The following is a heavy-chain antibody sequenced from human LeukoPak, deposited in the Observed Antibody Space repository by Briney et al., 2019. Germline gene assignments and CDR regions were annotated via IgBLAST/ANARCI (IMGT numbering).Heavy chain of an antibody. V-gene: IGHV3-7*01. Sequence: GGSLRLSCAASGFTFSRYWMSWVPQAPGKGREWVANIKQDGSEKYYVDSVKGRFTISRDNAKHSLYLQMNGLRAEDTAVYYCARQGGSFFSFSTFFDYWGQGTLVTVSS. J-gene: IGHJ4*02. D-gene: IGHD1-26*01. CDR2: IKQDGSEK. CDR3: ARQGGSFFSFSTFFDY. CDR1: GFTFSRYW.